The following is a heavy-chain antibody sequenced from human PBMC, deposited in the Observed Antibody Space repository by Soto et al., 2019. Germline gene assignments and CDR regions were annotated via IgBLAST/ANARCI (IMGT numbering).Heavy chain of an antibody. D-gene: IGHD2-2*01. J-gene: IGHJ5*02. V-gene: IGHV3-23*01. Sequence: GGSLRLSCAASVFTFSSYAMSWVRQAPGKGLEWVSVISAAGGVTYYTDSLKGRFTISRDNSKNTLYLQMDGLRAEDTAVYFCAKGSTAAIGRNWFGPWGQGTLVTVSS. CDR1: VFTFSSYA. CDR2: ISAAGGVT. CDR3: AKGSTAAIGRNWFGP.